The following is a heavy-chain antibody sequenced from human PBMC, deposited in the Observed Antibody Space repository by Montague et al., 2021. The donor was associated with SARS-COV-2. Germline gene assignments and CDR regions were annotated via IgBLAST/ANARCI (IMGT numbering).Heavy chain of an antibody. CDR3: ARFTSTGSGSYYIFDY. D-gene: IGHD1-26*01. CDR2: IWTSGST. V-gene: IGHV4-4*07. CDR1: GDSISSYL. Sequence: SETLSLTCTVSGDSISSYLWNWVRQPAGKGLEWIGRIWTSGSTNYNPSLKSRVTVSVDTPKNQFSLKLSSVTAADTAVYYCARFTSTGSGSYYIFDYWGQGTLVTVSS. J-gene: IGHJ4*02.